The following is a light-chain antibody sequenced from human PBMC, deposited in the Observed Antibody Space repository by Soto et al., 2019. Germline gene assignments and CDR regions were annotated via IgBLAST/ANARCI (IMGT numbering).Light chain of an antibody. J-gene: IGKJ3*01. Sequence: IQMTQSPSSLSASVGDRVTITCRASQPVGTWVAWYQQKGERAPRPLMYAASTLDTGVPSRFRGSATVTYFTLSISSRQPEDFATYYCQQYNYYPPTFGPGTTEDFK. V-gene: IGKV1D-16*01. CDR3: QQYNYYPPT. CDR2: AAS. CDR1: QPVGTW.